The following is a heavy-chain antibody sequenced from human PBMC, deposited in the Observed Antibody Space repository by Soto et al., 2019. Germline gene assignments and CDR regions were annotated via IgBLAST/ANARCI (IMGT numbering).Heavy chain of an antibody. CDR1: GFTFSSYA. Sequence: PGGSLRLSCAASGFTFSSYAMNWVRQAPGKGLEWVSGIGGSGSGGSTYYADSVKGRFTISRDNSKNTLYLQMNSLRAEDTAVYYCAKDLALNFDWFDPWGQGTLVTVSS. D-gene: IGHD1-20*01. CDR2: IGGSGSGGST. J-gene: IGHJ5*02. CDR3: AKDLALNFDWFDP. V-gene: IGHV3-23*01.